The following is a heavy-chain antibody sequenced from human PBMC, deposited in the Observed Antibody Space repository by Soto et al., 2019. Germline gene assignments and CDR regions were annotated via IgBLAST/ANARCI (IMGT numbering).Heavy chain of an antibody. CDR1: GGSFSGYY. V-gene: IGHV4-34*01. CDR3: ASRNMVRGVKGYGMDV. J-gene: IGHJ6*02. CDR2: INHSGST. D-gene: IGHD3-10*01. Sequence: SETLSLTCAVYGGSFSGYYWSWIRQPPGKGLEWIGEINHSGSTNYNPSLKSRVTISVDTSKNQFSLKLSSVTAADMAVYYCASRNMVRGVKGYGMDVWGQGTTVTVS.